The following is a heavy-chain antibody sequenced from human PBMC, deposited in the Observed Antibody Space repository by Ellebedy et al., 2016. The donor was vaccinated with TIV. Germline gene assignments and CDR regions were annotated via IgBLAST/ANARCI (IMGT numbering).Heavy chain of an antibody. J-gene: IGHJ4*02. V-gene: IGHV3-13*01. Sequence: GESLKISXAASEFRFSRYDMHWVRQVPGKGLEWLSAIGTTGDTYYRDSVQGRFTISRENAKNSLYLQMNSLRAEDTAVYFCASHKDVLGGDWGQGTLVTVSS. D-gene: IGHD4-23*01. CDR2: IGTTGDT. CDR1: EFRFSRYD. CDR3: ASHKDVLGGD.